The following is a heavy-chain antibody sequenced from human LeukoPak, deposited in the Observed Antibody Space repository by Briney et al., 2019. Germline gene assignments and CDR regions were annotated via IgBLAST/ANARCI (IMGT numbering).Heavy chain of an antibody. D-gene: IGHD4-23*01. CDR1: GGTFSSYA. J-gene: IGHJ6*04. V-gene: IGHV1-69*13. Sequence: ASVKVSCTASGGTFSSYAISWVRQAPGQGLELMGGIIPIFGTANYAQKFQVRVTITADEATSTAYLELSSLRSEDTPVYYCASNELPKPYYYGMDVWGKGTTVTVSS. CDR2: IIPIFGTA. CDR3: ASNELPKPYYYGMDV.